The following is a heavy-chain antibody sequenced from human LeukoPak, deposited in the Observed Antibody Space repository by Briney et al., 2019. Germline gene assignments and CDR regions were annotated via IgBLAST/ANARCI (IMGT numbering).Heavy chain of an antibody. J-gene: IGHJ4*02. CDR2: IIPIFGTA. V-gene: IGHV1-69*13. CDR3: ARDTYYYDSSGYYNSYFDY. CDR1: VGTFSSYA. D-gene: IGHD3-22*01. Sequence: SVKVSCKASVGTFSSYAISWVRQAPGQGLEWMGGIIPIFGTANYAQKFQGRVTITADESTSTAYMELSSLRSEDTAVYYCARDTYYYDSSGYYNSYFDYWGQGTLVTVSS.